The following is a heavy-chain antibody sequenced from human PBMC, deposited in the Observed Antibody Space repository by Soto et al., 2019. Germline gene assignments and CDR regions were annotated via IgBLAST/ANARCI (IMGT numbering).Heavy chain of an antibody. D-gene: IGHD3-22*01. J-gene: IGHJ5*02. CDR1: GGSFIGYH. Sequence: PSETLSCAGAVYGGSFIGYHWSWIRQPPGKGLEWIGEINHSGSTNYTPSLKSRVPISVDTSKNKFSLKLSSVTAADKAVYYCARRPRTMIVVVMTTVPHWYEPWGHGTLVNDST. V-gene: IGHV4-34*01. CDR2: INHSGST. CDR3: ARRPRTMIVVVMTTVPHWYEP.